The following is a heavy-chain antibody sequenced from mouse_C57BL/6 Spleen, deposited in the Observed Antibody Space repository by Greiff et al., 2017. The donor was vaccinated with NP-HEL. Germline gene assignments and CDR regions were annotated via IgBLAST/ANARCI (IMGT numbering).Heavy chain of an antibody. J-gene: IGHJ2*01. CDR1: GYAFSSSW. CDR2: IYPGDGDT. D-gene: IGHD3-2*02. Sequence: QVQLKESGPELVKPGASVKISCKASGYAFSSSWMNWVKQRPGKGLEWIGRIYPGDGDTNYNGKFKGKATLTADKSSSTAYMQLSSLTSEDSAVYFCARLWLRGFDYWGQGTTLTVSS. CDR3: ARLWLRGFDY. V-gene: IGHV1-82*01.